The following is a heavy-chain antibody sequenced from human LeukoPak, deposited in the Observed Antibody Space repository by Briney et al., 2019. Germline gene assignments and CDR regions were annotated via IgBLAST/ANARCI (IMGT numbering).Heavy chain of an antibody. CDR1: GFTFSDYY. J-gene: IGHJ4*02. D-gene: IGHD3-10*01. Sequence: GGSLRLSXAASGFTFSDYYMSWIRQAPGKGLEWVSYISSSGSTIYYADSVKGRLTISRDNAKNSLYLQMNSLRAEDTAVYYCARDLIRGNMVRGVIIRPFDYWGQGTLVTVSS. CDR2: ISSSGSTI. V-gene: IGHV3-11*04. CDR3: ARDLIRGNMVRGVIIRPFDY.